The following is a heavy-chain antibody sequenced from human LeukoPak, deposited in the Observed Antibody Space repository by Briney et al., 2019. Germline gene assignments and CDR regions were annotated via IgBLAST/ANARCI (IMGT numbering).Heavy chain of an antibody. CDR2: IRYDGSNK. Sequence: AGGSLRLSCAASGFTFSSYGMHWVRQAPGKGLEWVAFIRYDGSNKYYADSVKGRFTISRDNSKNTLYLQMNSLRAEDTAVYYCAKDVGYCSSTSCPAEDWGQGTLVTVSS. CDR3: AKDVGYCSSTSCPAED. D-gene: IGHD2-2*01. V-gene: IGHV3-30*02. J-gene: IGHJ4*02. CDR1: GFTFSSYG.